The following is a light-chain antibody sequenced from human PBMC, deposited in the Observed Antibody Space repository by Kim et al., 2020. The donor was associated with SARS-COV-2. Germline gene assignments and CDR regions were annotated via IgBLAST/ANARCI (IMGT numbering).Light chain of an antibody. CDR1: QDISKY. V-gene: IGKV1-33*01. J-gene: IGKJ5*01. CDR3: QQHNNLPIT. Sequence: DIQLTQSPSSLSASVGDRVTITCQASQDISKYLNWYQQKPGKAPKLLIYDASNLQTGVPSRFSGSGSGTDFTFTISSLQPEDIARYYCQQHNNLPITFGQGTRLEIK. CDR2: DAS.